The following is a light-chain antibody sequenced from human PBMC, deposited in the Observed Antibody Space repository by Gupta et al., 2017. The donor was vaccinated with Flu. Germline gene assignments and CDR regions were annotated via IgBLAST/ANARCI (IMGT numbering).Light chain of an antibody. CDR3: QQCYISPRT. Sequence: DIQMTQSPSSLSASVGDRVTITCRASQSISNFLNWYQQKPGKVPKLLIYAASSLQSGVPSRFSGSGSGTDFTLTINSLQPEDFATYYCQQCYISPRTFGQGTKVEI. CDR1: QSISNF. J-gene: IGKJ1*01. CDR2: AAS. V-gene: IGKV1-39*01.